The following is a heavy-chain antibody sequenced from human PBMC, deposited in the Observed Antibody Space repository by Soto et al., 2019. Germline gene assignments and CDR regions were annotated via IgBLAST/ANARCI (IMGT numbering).Heavy chain of an antibody. V-gene: IGHV3-30-3*01. D-gene: IGHD3-22*01. CDR3: ARDLVPYYYDSSGYYYGY. CDR1: GFTFISYA. Sequence: PGGSPRLSCAASGFTFISYAMHWVRQAPGKGLEWVAVLSYDGSNKYYADSVKGRFTISRDNSKNTLYLQMNSLRAEDTAVYYCARDLVPYYYDSSGYYYGYWGQGTMVTVSS. J-gene: IGHJ4*02. CDR2: LSYDGSNK.